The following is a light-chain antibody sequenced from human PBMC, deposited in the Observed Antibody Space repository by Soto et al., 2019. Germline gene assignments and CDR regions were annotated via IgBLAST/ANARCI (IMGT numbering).Light chain of an antibody. CDR1: QSVTTN. CDR3: QQYIDWPRP. V-gene: IGKV3-15*01. J-gene: IGKJ1*01. CDR2: GIS. Sequence: EVVMTQSAAAVSVSPGESATLSCRASQSVTTNFAWYQQKPGQAPRLLIYGISTRATGVPTRFSGSGSGTDFTLTISSLQSEDFAVYYCQQYIDWPRPFGQVTKVAIK.